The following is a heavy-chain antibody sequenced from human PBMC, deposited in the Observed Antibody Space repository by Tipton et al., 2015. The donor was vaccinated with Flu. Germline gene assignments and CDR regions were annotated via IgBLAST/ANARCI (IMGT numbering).Heavy chain of an antibody. J-gene: IGHJ6*03. CDR1: GFTFSSYW. CDR3: ARAMAV. Sequence: SLRLSCAASGFTFSSYWMNWVRRAPGKGLEWVANINQNGSILYYVDSVKGRFTISRDNAKNSLYLQMNSLRGEDTAVYYCARAMAVWGKGTTVTVSS. CDR2: INQNGSIL. V-gene: IGHV3-7*03.